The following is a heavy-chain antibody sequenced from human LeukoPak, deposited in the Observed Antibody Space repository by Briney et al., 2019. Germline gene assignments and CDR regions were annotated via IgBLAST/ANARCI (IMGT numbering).Heavy chain of an antibody. Sequence: GASVKVSCKASGYTFTGYYMHWVRQAPGQGLEWMGWINPNSGGTNYAQKFQGRVTMTRDTSISTAHMELSRLRSDDTAVYYCARDLTSVDHLNWFDPWGQGTLVTVPS. CDR2: INPNSGGT. D-gene: IGHD2-2*01. J-gene: IGHJ5*02. CDR3: ARDLTSVDHLNWFDP. CDR1: GYTFTGYY. V-gene: IGHV1-2*02.